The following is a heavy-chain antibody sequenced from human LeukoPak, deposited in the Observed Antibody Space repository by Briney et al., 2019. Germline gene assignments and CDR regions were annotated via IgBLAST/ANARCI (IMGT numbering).Heavy chain of an antibody. CDR1: GFSFASEA. D-gene: IGHD2-2*02. V-gene: IGHV3-23*01. CDR3: AKAIVVVPAAIGGYFGY. J-gene: IGHJ4*02. CDR2: ISPGGGTT. Sequence: GGSLRLSCVVSGFSFASEAMSWVRQSPGRGLEWVSSISPGGGTTYYADSVKGRFTISRDNSKNTLYLQMNSPRAEDTAVYYCAKAIVVVPAAIGGYFGYWGQGTLVTVSS.